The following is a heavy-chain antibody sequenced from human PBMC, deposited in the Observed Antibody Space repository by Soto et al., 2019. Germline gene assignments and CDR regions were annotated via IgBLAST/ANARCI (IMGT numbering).Heavy chain of an antibody. CDR2: ISGSGGST. V-gene: IGHV3-23*01. CDR1: GFTFSSYA. CDR3: AKDSYCSGGSCYSGAFDI. Sequence: GGSLRLSCSASGFTFSSYAMSWVRQAPWKGLEWVSAISGSGGSTYYADSVKGRFTISRDNSENTLYLQMNSLRAEDTAVYYCAKDSYCSGGSCYSGAFDIWGQGTMVTVSS. D-gene: IGHD2-15*01. J-gene: IGHJ3*02.